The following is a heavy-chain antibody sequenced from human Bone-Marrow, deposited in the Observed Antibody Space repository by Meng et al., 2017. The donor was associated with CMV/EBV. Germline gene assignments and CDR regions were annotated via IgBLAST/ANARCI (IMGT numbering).Heavy chain of an antibody. J-gene: IGHJ4*02. V-gene: IGHV3-30-3*01. Sequence: GESLKISCAASGFTFSSYAMHWVRQAPGKGLEWVAVISYDGSNKYYADSVKGRFTISRDNSKNTLYLQMNSLRAEDTAVYYCARGGNYFDYWGQGTLATVSS. CDR2: ISYDGSNK. CDR1: GFTFSSYA. CDR3: ARGGNYFDY.